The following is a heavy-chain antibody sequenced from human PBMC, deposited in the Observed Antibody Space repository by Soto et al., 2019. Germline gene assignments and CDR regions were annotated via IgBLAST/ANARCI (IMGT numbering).Heavy chain of an antibody. CDR3: VRDLLGSGGHFDY. Sequence: EVQLVESGGGLVKPGGSLRLSCAASEFTFRSYWMHWVRQSPGKGLVWVSRISGDGSSTTYADSVRGRFTISRDNSRNTLYLQMNSLRAEDTAVYHCVRDLLGSGGHFDYWGQGTLVTVSS. J-gene: IGHJ4*02. D-gene: IGHD7-27*01. V-gene: IGHV3-74*01. CDR2: ISGDGSST. CDR1: EFTFRSYW.